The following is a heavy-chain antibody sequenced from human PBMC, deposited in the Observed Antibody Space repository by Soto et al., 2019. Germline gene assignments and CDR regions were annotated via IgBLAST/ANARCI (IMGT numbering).Heavy chain of an antibody. D-gene: IGHD3-22*01. J-gene: IGHJ4*02. CDR3: ARESTTNPSYDSSGYYYDY. CDR2: IYYSGST. CDR1: GGSISSYY. Sequence: PLETLSLTCTVSGGSISSYYWSWIRQPPGKGLEWIGYIYYSGSTNYNPSLKSRVTISVDTSKNQFSLKLSSVTAADTAVYYCARESTTNPSYDSSGYYYDYWGQGTLVTVSS. V-gene: IGHV4-59*01.